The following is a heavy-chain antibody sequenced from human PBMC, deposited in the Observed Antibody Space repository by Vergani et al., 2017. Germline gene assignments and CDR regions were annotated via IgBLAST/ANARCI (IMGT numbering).Heavy chain of an antibody. CDR2: ISNDGSNR. Sequence: QVQLVESGGGVVQPGRSLKLSCAASGFSFSTYGMHWVRQAPGKGLEWVAVISNDGSNRYGVDSVKGRFSISRDNSENTLYLQMNSLQIEDTAMYYCAGGDLKWNIVNGAFDMWGQGTMVTVSS. CDR3: AGGDLKWNIVNGAFDM. CDR1: GFSFSTYG. V-gene: IGHV3-30*03. D-gene: IGHD1/OR15-1a*01. J-gene: IGHJ3*02.